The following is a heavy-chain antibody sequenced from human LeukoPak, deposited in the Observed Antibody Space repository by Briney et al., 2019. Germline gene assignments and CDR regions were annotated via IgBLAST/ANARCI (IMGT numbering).Heavy chain of an antibody. CDR2: MNPNSGNT. Sequence: ASVKVSCKASGYTFTRYDINWVRQATGQGLEWMGWMNPNSGNTGYAHKFQGRVTMTRNTSISTAYMELSRLRSEDTAVYYCARGRSSSLRKLLPQWLERTGTLDISGQGTMVTVSS. CDR1: GYTFTRYD. J-gene: IGHJ3*02. CDR3: ARGRSSSLRKLLPQWLERTGTLDI. V-gene: IGHV1-8*01. D-gene: IGHD6-19*01.